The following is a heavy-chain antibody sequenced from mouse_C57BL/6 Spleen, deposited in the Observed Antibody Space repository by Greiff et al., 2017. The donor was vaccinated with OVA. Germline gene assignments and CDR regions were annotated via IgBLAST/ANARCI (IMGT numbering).Heavy chain of an antibody. CDR2: ILPGSGST. CDR3: ARYRYITTVVAEERDYFDY. Sequence: QVQLQQSGAELMKPGASVKLSCKATGYTFTGYWIEWVKQRPGHGLEWIGEILPGSGSTNYNEKFKGKATFTADTSSNTAYMQLSSLTTEDSAIYYCARYRYITTVVAEERDYFDYWGQGTTLTVSS. V-gene: IGHV1-9*01. D-gene: IGHD1-1*01. J-gene: IGHJ2*01. CDR1: GYTFTGYW.